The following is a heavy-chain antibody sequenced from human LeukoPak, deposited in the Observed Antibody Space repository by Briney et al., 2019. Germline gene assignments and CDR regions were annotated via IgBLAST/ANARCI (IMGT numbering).Heavy chain of an antibody. CDR3: AKVFRSGDLFVSDY. CDR1: GFTFGSFV. D-gene: IGHD2-21*02. J-gene: IGHJ4*02. CDR2: SSGGST. V-gene: IGHV3-23*01. Sequence: GGPLRLSCAASGFTFGSFVMSWVRQAPGKGLKWVSGSSGGSTYYADSVKGRFTISRDNSKNTLYLQMSSLRAEDTAVYYCAKVFRSGDLFVSDYWGQGTLVTVSS.